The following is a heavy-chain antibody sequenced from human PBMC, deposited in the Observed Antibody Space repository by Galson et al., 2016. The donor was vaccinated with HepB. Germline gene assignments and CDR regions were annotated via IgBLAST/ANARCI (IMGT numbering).Heavy chain of an antibody. CDR1: GFTFSSYA. V-gene: IGHV3-23*01. CDR2: ISGSGGST. D-gene: IGHD6-13*01. Sequence: SLRLSCAASGFTFSSYAMSWVRQAPGKGVEWVSAISGSGGSTYYADSVKGRFIISRDNAENTVFLQMNSLRAADTAVYYCARSIAAVYGMDVWGQGTTVTVSS. CDR3: ARSIAAVYGMDV. J-gene: IGHJ6*02.